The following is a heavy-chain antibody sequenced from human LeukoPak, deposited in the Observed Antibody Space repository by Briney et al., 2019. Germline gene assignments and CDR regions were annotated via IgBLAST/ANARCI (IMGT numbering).Heavy chain of an antibody. V-gene: IGHV3-23*01. Sequence: PGGSLRLSCAASGFPFSSYAMSWVRQAPGKGLEWVSAISGSGGSTYYADSVKGRFTISRDNSKNTLYLQMNGLRAEDTAVYYCAKRVSYGSGSPQGDYWGQGTLVTVSS. D-gene: IGHD3-10*01. CDR1: GFPFSSYA. CDR3: AKRVSYGSGSPQGDY. CDR2: ISGSGGST. J-gene: IGHJ4*02.